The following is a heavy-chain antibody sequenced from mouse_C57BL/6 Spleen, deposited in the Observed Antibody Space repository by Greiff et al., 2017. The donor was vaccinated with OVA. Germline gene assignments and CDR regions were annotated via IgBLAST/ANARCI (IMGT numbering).Heavy chain of an antibody. CDR2: ISSGGDYI. J-gene: IGHJ4*01. V-gene: IGHV5-9-1*02. Sequence: DVQLVESGEGLVKPGGSLKLSCAASGFTFSSYAMSWVRQTPEKRLEWVAYISSGGDYIYYADTVKGRFTISRDNARNTLYLQMSSLKSEDTAMYYCTRGRDYDYEDYAMDYWGQGTSVTVSS. CDR1: GFTFSSYA. CDR3: TRGRDYDYEDYAMDY. D-gene: IGHD2-4*01.